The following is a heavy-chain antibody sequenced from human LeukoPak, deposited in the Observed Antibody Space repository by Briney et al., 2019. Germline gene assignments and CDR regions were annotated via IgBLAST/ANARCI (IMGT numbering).Heavy chain of an antibody. CDR1: GFTMNNFG. Sequence: GGSLRLSCAVSGFTMNNFGMHWVRQAPGKGLEWVAVIWYDGSQRHYMDSVKGRFAISRENSMNTLSLQMNGLRVEDTAVYYCVRGADMNYNFENSFYFDSWGQGALVIVSS. CDR2: IWYDGSQR. J-gene: IGHJ4*02. V-gene: IGHV3-33*01. D-gene: IGHD3-3*01. CDR3: VRGADMNYNFENSFYFDS.